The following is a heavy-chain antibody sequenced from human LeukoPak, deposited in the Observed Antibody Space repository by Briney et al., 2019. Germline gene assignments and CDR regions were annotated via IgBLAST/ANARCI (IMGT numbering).Heavy chain of an antibody. Sequence: ASVTVSCTASGYTFTSYYMHWARQAPGQGLEWMGIINPSGGSTSYAQKFQGRVTMTRDTSTSTVYMELSSLRSEDTAVYYCARGGRTGYSYGYLGNPHAFDIWGQGTMVTVSS. D-gene: IGHD5-18*01. V-gene: IGHV1-46*01. CDR1: GYTFTSYY. J-gene: IGHJ3*02. CDR3: ARGGRTGYSYGYLGNPHAFDI. CDR2: INPSGGST.